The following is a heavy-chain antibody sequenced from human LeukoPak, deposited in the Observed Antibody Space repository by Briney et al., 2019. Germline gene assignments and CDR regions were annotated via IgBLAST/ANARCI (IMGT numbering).Heavy chain of an antibody. D-gene: IGHD3-10*01. J-gene: IGHJ4*02. V-gene: IGHV3-30*02. CDR1: GFTFSRYG. Sequence: RGGSLRLSCAASGFTFSRYGMHWVRQAPGKGLEWVSFIRYDESDKKYKDSVKGRFTVSKDNSKNTLSLQMHSLRVEDTAVYYCATHYYASGNYYNPIFYWGQGALVTVSS. CDR3: ATHYYASGNYYNPIFY. CDR2: IRYDESDK.